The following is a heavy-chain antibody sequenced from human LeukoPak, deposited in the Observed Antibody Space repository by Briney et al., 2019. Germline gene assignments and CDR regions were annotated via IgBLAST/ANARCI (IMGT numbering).Heavy chain of an antibody. D-gene: IGHD2-15*01. J-gene: IGHJ3*02. V-gene: IGHV3-21*01. Sequence: GSLRLSCAASGFTFSSYSMNWVRQAPGKGLEWVSSISSSSSYIYYADSVKGRFTISRDNAKNSLYLQMNSLRAEDTAVYYCASVVVVAANDAFDIWGQGTMVTVSS. CDR2: ISSSSSYI. CDR1: GFTFSSYS. CDR3: ASVVVVAANDAFDI.